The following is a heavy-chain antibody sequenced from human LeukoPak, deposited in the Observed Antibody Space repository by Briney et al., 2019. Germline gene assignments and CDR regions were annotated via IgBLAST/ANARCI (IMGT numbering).Heavy chain of an antibody. CDR1: GFTFSTYS. J-gene: IGHJ3*02. CDR2: IRSSSDHT. D-gene: IGHD6-19*01. Sequence: SGGSLRLSCAASGFTFSTYSMNWVRQAPGKGLEWVSSIRSSSDHTYYADSVKGRFTISRDNAKNSLYLQMNSLRAEDTALYYCARAYSSGWYDAFDIWGQGTMVTVSS. CDR3: ARAYSSGWYDAFDI. V-gene: IGHV3-21*01.